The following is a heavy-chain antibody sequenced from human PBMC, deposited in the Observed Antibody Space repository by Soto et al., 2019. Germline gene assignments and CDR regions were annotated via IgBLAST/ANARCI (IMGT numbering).Heavy chain of an antibody. CDR2: IYWDDDK. CDR1: GFSLSTSGVG. D-gene: IGHD2-15*01. CDR3: AHATGYCSGGSCYFADLDY. V-gene: IGHV2-5*02. J-gene: IGHJ4*02. Sequence: QITLKESGPPLVKPTQTLTLTCTFSGFSLSTSGVGVGWIRQPPGKALEWLALIYWDDDKRYSPSLKSRLTITKDTSKDQVVLTMTNMDPVDTGTYYCAHATGYCSGGSCYFADLDYWGQGTLVTVSS.